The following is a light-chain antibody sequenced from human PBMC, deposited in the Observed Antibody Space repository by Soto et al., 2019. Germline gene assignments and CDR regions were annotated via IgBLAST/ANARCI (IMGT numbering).Light chain of an antibody. V-gene: IGKV2-30*01. J-gene: IGKJ5*01. CDR1: QSLVYSDGFTY. CDR2: KVS. Sequence: DVGMTQTPLSLPVTLGQPASISCRSSQSLVYSDGFTYLNWFHQRPGQSPRRLIYKVSNRDSGVPDRFSGSGSGTDFTLTISRVEAVDVGVYYCMQGTHWPTTFGQGTRLEIK. CDR3: MQGTHWPTT.